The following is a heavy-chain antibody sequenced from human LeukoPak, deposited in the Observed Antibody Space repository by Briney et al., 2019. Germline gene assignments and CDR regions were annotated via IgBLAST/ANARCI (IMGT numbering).Heavy chain of an antibody. Sequence: PGGSLRLSCATSGFSFSTHDRGWVRQGPGKGLEWVSTTRAGGAKTYYADSVKGRLTITRDESKNTLYLQMSSLRAEETAVYYCASYDPQNYFDHWGQGTLVTVSS. CDR3: ASYDPQNYFDH. V-gene: IGHV3-23*01. D-gene: IGHD3-3*01. CDR2: TRAGGAKT. CDR1: GFSFSTHD. J-gene: IGHJ4*02.